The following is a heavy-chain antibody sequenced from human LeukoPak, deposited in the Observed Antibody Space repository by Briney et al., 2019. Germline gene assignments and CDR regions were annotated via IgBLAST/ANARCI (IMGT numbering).Heavy chain of an antibody. V-gene: IGHV4-59*08. J-gene: IGHJ4*02. CDR1: GGSISRYY. D-gene: IGHD1-26*01. CDR3: ARHDMDVAGGGLDYFDY. CDR2: IYYSVST. Sequence: PSETLSLTCTVSGGSISRYYWSWIRQPPGKGLEGIAYIYYSVSTNYHPSLKSRVTISVDTSKNQFSLKVDSVTAADTAVYYCARHDMDVAGGGLDYFDYWGQGTLVTVSS.